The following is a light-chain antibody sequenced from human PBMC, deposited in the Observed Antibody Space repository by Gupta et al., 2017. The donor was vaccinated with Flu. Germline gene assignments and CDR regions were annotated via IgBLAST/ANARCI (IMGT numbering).Light chain of an antibody. CDR1: QSVSSSY. J-gene: IGKJ2*01. CDR3: QQYGSSYT. V-gene: IGKV3-20*01. CDR2: GAS. Sequence: LSPGERATLSFSAIQSVSSSYLALYQQKPGHAPRLLIYGASSRATGIPDRFSGSGSGTDFTLTISRLEPEDFAVYSCQQYGSSYTFGQGTKLEIK.